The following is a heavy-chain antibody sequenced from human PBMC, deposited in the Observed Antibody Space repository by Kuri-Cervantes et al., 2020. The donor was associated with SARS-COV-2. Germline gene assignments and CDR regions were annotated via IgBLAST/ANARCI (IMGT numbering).Heavy chain of an antibody. V-gene: IGHV3-23*01. D-gene: IGHD3-3*01. CDR3: AKDPATQYDFWSGCHYYYYGMDV. Sequence: ESLSLTCAASGFTFSSYAMSWVRQAPGKGLEWVSAISGSGGRTYYADSVKGRFTISRDNSKNTLYLQMNSLRAEDTAVYYCAKDPATQYDFWSGCHYYYYGMDVWGQGTTVTVSS. J-gene: IGHJ6*02. CDR2: ISGSGGRT. CDR1: GFTFSSYA.